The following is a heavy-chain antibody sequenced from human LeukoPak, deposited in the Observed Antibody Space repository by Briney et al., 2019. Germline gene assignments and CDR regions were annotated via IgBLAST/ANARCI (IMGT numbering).Heavy chain of an antibody. V-gene: IGHV4-30-4*08. CDR3: ARARPDYDFWSGQGAFDY. J-gene: IGHJ4*02. Sequence: SETLSLTCTVSGGSISSGDYYWTWIRQPPGKGLEWIGYIYYSGSTYYNPSLKSRVTISVDTSKNQFSLKLSSVTAADTAVYYCARARPDYDFWSGQGAFDYWGQGTLVTVSS. CDR2: IYYSGST. CDR1: GGSISSGDYY. D-gene: IGHD3-3*01.